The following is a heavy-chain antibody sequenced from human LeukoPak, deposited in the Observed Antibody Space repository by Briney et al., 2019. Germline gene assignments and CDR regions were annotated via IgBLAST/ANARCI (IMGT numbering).Heavy chain of an antibody. Sequence: ASVKVSCKASGYTFTSYYMHWVRRAPGQGLEWMGIINPSGGSTSYAQKFQGRVTMTRDMSTSTVYMELSSLRSEDTAVYYCAREEQWPFFDLWGRGTLVTVSS. J-gene: IGHJ2*01. CDR1: GYTFTSYY. CDR2: INPSGGST. D-gene: IGHD6-19*01. CDR3: AREEQWPFFDL. V-gene: IGHV1-46*01.